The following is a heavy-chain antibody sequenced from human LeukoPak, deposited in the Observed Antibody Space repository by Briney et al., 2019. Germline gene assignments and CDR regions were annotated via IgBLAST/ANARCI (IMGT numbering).Heavy chain of an antibody. CDR1: GYTFTGYY. J-gene: IGHJ5*02. D-gene: IGHD6-19*01. CDR2: INPNSGGT. V-gene: IGHV1-2*04. CDR3: ARGDRIAVAGTKRNWFDP. Sequence: APVKVSCKASGYTFTGYYMHWVRQAPGQGLEWMGWINPNSGGTNYAQKFQGWVTMTRDTSISTAYMELSRLRSDDTAVYYCARGDRIAVAGTKRNWFDPWGQGTLVTVSS.